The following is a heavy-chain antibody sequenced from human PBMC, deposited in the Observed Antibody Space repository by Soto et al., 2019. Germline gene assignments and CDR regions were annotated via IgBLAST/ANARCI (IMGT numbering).Heavy chain of an antibody. Sequence: ASVKVSCQASGYTFTSYGISGLQQAPGQELEWMGWISAYKGNTNYAQKLQGRVTMTTDTSTSTAYTELRSLRSDDTAVYYCARIPQIQYAFDIWGQGTMVTVSS. D-gene: IGHD2-2*01. CDR1: GYTFTSYG. CDR2: ISAYKGNT. J-gene: IGHJ3*02. V-gene: IGHV1-18*01. CDR3: ARIPQIQYAFDI.